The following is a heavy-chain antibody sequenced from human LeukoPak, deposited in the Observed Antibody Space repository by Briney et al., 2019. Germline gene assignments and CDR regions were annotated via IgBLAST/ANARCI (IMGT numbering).Heavy chain of an antibody. CDR3: ARVSYYCSSTSCYSEFDP. V-gene: IGHV4-59*11. D-gene: IGHD2-2*01. J-gene: IGHJ5*02. CDR1: GGPISSHY. Sequence: SETLSHTCTVSGGPISSHYWSWIRQPPGKGLEWIGYIYYSGSTNYNPSLKSRVTISVDTSKNQFSLKLSSVTAADTAVYYCARVSYYCSSTSCYSEFDPWGQGTLVTVSS. CDR2: IYYSGST.